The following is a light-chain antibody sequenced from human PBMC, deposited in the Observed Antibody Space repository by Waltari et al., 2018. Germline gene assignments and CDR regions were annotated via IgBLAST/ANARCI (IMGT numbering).Light chain of an antibody. CDR3: QQLHTYPYT. J-gene: IGKJ2*01. CDR1: QGISSY. Sequence: DIQLTQSPSFLSASVGARVTILCRASQGISSYLAWYQQEPGKAPKLLISSASTLQSGVPSRFSRSGSGTAFTLTISSLQPEDFAAYYCQQLHTYPYTFGQGTKVEIK. V-gene: IGKV1-9*01. CDR2: SAS.